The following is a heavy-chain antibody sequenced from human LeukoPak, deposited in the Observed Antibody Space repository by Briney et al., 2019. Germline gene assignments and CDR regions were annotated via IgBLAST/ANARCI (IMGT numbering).Heavy chain of an antibody. CDR2: ISYDGSNK. CDR3: ARDVGDSSGYYYGNWFDP. CDR1: GFTFSSYA. D-gene: IGHD3-22*01. J-gene: IGHJ5*02. V-gene: IGHV3-30-3*01. Sequence: GGSLRLSCAASGFTFSSYAMHWVRQAPGKGLEWVAVISYDGSNKYYADSVKGRFTISRDNSKNTLYLQMNSLRAEDTAVYYCARDVGDSSGYYYGNWFDPWGQGTLVTVSS.